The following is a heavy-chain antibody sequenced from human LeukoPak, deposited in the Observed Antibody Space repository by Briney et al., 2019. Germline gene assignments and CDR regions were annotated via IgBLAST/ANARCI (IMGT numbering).Heavy chain of an antibody. V-gene: IGHV3-13*01. CDR2: IGTAGDT. CDR3: ARVAKERVGGVYYFDY. Sequence: GGSLRLSCAASGFTFSDYDMHWVPQATGKGLEWVSAIGTAGDTYYTGPVKGRFTISRENAQNSLYLQMNSLRAGDTAVYYCARVAKERVGGVYYFDYWGQGTLVTVSS. D-gene: IGHD1-1*01. CDR1: GFTFSDYD. J-gene: IGHJ4*02.